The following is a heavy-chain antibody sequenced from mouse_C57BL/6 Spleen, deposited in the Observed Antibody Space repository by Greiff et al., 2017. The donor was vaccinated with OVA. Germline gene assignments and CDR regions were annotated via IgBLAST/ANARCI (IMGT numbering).Heavy chain of an antibody. D-gene: IGHD2-1*01. CDR1: GYTFTSYW. V-gene: IGHV1-69*01. CDR2: IDPSDSYT. Sequence: VQLQQSGAELVMPGASVKLSCKASGYTFTSYWMHWVKQRPGQGLEWIGEIDPSDSYTNYNQKFKGKSTLTVDKSSSTAYMQLSSLTSEDSAVYYCARRDGNFPWFAYWGQGTLVTVSA. CDR3: ARRDGNFPWFAY. J-gene: IGHJ3*01.